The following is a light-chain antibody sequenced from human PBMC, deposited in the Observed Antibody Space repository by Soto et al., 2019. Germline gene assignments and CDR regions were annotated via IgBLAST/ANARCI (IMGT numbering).Light chain of an antibody. J-gene: IGKJ1*01. CDR3: QQYDSSPRT. CDR2: GAS. V-gene: IGKV3-20*01. CDR1: QRVSSNF. Sequence: ENVLTQSPGTLSLSPGERATLSCRASQRVSSNFLAWYQQKTGQAPRLLIYGASNRATGIPDRFSGSGSGTDFTLTISRLEPEDFAVYYCQQYDSSPRTVGQGTKVEIK.